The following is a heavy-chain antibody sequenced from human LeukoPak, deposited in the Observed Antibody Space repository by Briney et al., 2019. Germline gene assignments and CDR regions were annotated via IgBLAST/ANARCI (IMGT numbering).Heavy chain of an antibody. Sequence: SQTLSLTCAVSGGSISSGGYYWGWIRQPPGKGLEWIASIYYSGSTYYNPSLKSRVTISVDTSKNQFSLKLSSVTAADTAVYYCARRGYGDSPFDYWGQGTLVTVSS. CDR2: IYYSGST. CDR3: ARRGYGDSPFDY. J-gene: IGHJ4*02. V-gene: IGHV4-39*01. CDR1: GGSISSGGYY. D-gene: IGHD4-17*01.